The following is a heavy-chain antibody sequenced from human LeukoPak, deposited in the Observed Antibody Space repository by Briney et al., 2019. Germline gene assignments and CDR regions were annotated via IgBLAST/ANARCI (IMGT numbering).Heavy chain of an antibody. CDR1: GFTFSSYA. CDR3: AREGSLSSVRWFFDS. J-gene: IGHJ4*02. CDR2: ISSSSSTI. Sequence: LPGGSLRLSCAVSGFTFSSYAMSWVRQAPGKGLEWVSYISSSSSTIFYADSVKGRFTISRDNAKNSLYLQVDSLRDEDTAVYFCAREGSLSSVRWFFDSWGQGTLVTVSS. V-gene: IGHV3-48*02. D-gene: IGHD6-25*01.